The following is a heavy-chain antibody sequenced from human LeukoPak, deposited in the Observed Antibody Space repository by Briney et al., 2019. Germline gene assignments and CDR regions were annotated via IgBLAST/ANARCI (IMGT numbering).Heavy chain of an antibody. CDR2: IYYSGST. CDR1: GGSISSYY. D-gene: IGHD6-19*01. V-gene: IGHV4-59*01. CDR3: AREGVAGTLDY. Sequence: SETLPLTCTVSGGSISSYYWSWIRQPPGKGLEWIGYIYYSGSTNYNPSLKGRVTISVDTSKNQFSLKLSSVTAADTAVYYCAREGVAGTLDYWGQGTLVTVSS. J-gene: IGHJ4*02.